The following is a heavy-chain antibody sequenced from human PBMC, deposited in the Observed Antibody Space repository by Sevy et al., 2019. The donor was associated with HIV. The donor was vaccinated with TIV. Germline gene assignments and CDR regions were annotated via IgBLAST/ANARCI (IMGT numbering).Heavy chain of an antibody. CDR1: GFAFSDYA. CDR2: ISYAGDNK. D-gene: IGHD2-15*01. Sequence: GGSLRLSCAASGFAFSDYAMNWVRQAPGKGLEWVAAISYAGDNKYFADSVKGRFTVSKDNSKNTLYLEMNGLRAEDTAVYYCAKAHADCSGGSCYTAHYYYDMDVWGRGATVTVSS. V-gene: IGHV3-30*18. CDR3: AKAHADCSGGSCYTAHYYYDMDV. J-gene: IGHJ6*02.